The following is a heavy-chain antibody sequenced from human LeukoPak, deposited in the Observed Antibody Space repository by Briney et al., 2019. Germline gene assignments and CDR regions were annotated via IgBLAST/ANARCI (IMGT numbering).Heavy chain of an antibody. D-gene: IGHD3-16*02. CDR1: GGSISSGGYS. CDR3: ATAPYEYIWGTYRTNWFDP. J-gene: IGHJ5*02. V-gene: IGHV4-30-2*05. CDR2: IYHSGST. Sequence: SETLSLTCAVFGGSISSGGYSWSWIRQPPGKGLEWIGYIYHSGSTYYNPSLKSRVTISMDTSKNQFSLKLNSMTAADTAVYYCATAPYEYIWGTYRTNWFDPWGQGTLVTVSS.